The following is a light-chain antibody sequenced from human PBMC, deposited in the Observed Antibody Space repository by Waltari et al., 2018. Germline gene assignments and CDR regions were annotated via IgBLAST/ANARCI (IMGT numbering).Light chain of an antibody. J-gene: IGKJ4*01. CDR3: QQAKEVPHT. CDR2: AAS. CDR1: QDISSW. V-gene: IGKV1-12*01. Sequence: DIQMTQSPSSVSASVGDRVTITCRASQDISSWLAWYQQRPGKAPKLLIYAASSLQSGVPPRFSGSGTGTYFTLTISRLQAEDFATYYCQQAKEVPHTFGGGTNVEIK.